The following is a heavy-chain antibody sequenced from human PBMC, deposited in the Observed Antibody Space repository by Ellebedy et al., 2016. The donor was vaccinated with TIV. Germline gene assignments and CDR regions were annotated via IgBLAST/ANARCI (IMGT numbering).Heavy chain of an antibody. V-gene: IGHV3-74*01. D-gene: IGHD2/OR15-2a*01. Sequence: GESLKISXAASGFSFSSYGMHWVRQTPGKGLVWVSIINIDETVTRYAEFVEGRFTISRDNAKNTLYLQMNSLRAEDTAVYYCARDRSMTPDSWGQGSLVTVSS. CDR1: GFSFSSYG. CDR2: INIDETVT. CDR3: ARDRSMTPDS. J-gene: IGHJ4*02.